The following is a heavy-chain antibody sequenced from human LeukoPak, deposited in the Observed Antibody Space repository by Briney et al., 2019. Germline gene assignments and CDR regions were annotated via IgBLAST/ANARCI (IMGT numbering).Heavy chain of an antibody. V-gene: IGHV4-39*07. CDR3: GRRQVLDKATDQ. J-gene: IGHJ4*02. Sequence: KSSETLSLTCSVSGGSISTSGYYWGWIRQSPGTGLEWIGSFSHNVGTYYNPPLRSRVAISVDSSKNQFSLRLNSVTAADTAVYFCGRRQVLDKATDQWGQGILVTVSS. CDR1: GGSISTSGYY. CDR2: FSHNVGT. D-gene: IGHD5-24*01.